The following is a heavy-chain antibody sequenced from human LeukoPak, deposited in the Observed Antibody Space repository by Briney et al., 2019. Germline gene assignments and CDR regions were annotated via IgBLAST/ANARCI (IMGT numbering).Heavy chain of an antibody. J-gene: IGHJ4*02. CDR2: ISGSGSTI. Sequence: GGSLRLSCAASGFTFSDYYMSWIRQAPGKGLEWVSYISGSGSTIYYADSVKGRFTISRDNAKNSLYLQMNSLRAEDTAVYYCARVSGYCGGDCYPLGYWGQGTLVTVSS. V-gene: IGHV3-11*01. D-gene: IGHD2-21*02. CDR1: GFTFSDYY. CDR3: ARVSGYCGGDCYPLGY.